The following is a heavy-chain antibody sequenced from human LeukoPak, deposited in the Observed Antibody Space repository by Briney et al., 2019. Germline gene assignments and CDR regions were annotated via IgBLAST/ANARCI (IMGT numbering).Heavy chain of an antibody. V-gene: IGHV3-23*01. CDR3: VKDPRDTYGTNWFVS. Sequence: GGSLRLSCVASGFTFRSYAMSWVRQAPGKGLQWVSQISGSGGATWYAGFARDRFTISGDNSKKTLYLQMSGLRVEDTAMYYCVKDPRDTYGTNWFVSWGQGTLLIVSS. CDR2: ISGSGGAT. J-gene: IGHJ5*01. CDR1: GFTFRSYA. D-gene: IGHD2-21*01.